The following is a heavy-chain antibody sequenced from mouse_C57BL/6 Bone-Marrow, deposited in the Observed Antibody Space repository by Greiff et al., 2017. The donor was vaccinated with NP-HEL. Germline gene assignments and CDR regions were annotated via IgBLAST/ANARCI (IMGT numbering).Heavy chain of an antibody. CDR1: GYTFSSYW. J-gene: IGHJ4*01. V-gene: IGHV1-64*01. CDR3: ARFLYYAMDY. CDR2: IHPNSGST. Sequence: QVQLQQPGAELVKPGASVKLSCKASGYTFSSYWMHWVKQRPGQGLEWIGMIHPNSGSTNYNEKFKSKATLTVDKSSSTAYMQLSSLTSEDSAVYYCARFLYYAMDYWGQGTSVTVSS.